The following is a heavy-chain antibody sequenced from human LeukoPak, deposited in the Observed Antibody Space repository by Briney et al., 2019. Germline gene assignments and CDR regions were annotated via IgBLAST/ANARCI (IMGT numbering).Heavy chain of an antibody. CDR2: ISQGT. CDR1: GFTFSDYA. J-gene: IGHJ4*02. D-gene: IGHD6-19*01. Sequence: GGSLRLSCAASGFTFSDYAMNSVRQAPGKGLEWVSTISQGTYYVDSVKGRFTISRDNSKNTLYLQMHSLRAGDTAVYYCASSWTIAVAGRKYYFQYWGQGTLVTVSS. V-gene: IGHV3-23*01. CDR3: ASSWTIAVAGRKYYFQY.